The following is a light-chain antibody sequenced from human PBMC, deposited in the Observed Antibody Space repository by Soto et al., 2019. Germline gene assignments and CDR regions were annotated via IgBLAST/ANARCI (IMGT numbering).Light chain of an antibody. CDR1: DDIINS. CDR3: KQYETFSGT. V-gene: IGKV1-16*01. CDR2: DAY. Sequence: DIQVTQSPSSLSASVGDRVTITCQASDDIINSLNWYQQKPGKAPKLLIYDAYALPRGVQSRFSGSGSGTKFTLTIASLQPDDFATYYCKQYETFSGTFGPGTKVDIK. J-gene: IGKJ1*01.